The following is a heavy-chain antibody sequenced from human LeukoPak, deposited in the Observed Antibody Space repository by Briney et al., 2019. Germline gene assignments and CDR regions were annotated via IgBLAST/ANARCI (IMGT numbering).Heavy chain of an antibody. V-gene: IGHV3-23*01. Sequence: GGSLRLSCAASGFTFSSYAMSWVRQAPGKGLEWVSAISGSGGSTYYADSVKGRFTISRDNAKNSLYLQMNSLRAEDTAVYYCARFFGSGSYSPFDYWGQGTLVTVSS. D-gene: IGHD3-10*01. CDR2: ISGSGGST. CDR3: ARFFGSGSYSPFDY. CDR1: GFTFSSYA. J-gene: IGHJ4*02.